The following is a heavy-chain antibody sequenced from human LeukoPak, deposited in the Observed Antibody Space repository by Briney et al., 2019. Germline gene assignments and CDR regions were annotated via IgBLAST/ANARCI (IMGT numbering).Heavy chain of an antibody. CDR3: TTDLGITMIRGVIVY. CDR1: GFTFTNAW. V-gene: IGHV3-15*01. D-gene: IGHD3-10*01. J-gene: IGHJ4*02. Sequence: GGPLRLSCAASGFTFTNAWMSWVRQAPGKGLEWVGCIKSKGDGETTDYAAPMKGRFTMSRDDSKAALYLQMNSLKAEDTAVYYCTTDLGITMIRGVIVYWGQGALVTVSS. CDR2: IKSKGDGETT.